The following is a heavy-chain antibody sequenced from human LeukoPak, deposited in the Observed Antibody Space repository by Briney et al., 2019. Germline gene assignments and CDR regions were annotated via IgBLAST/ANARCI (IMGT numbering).Heavy chain of an antibody. CDR3: AIRHYSTGWYYFDY. CDR1: GFTFSSYG. J-gene: IGHJ4*02. CDR2: ISGSGGST. D-gene: IGHD6-19*01. V-gene: IGHV3-23*01. Sequence: LSGGSLRLSCAASGFTFSSYGMSWVRQAPGKGLEWVSAISGSGGSTYYAESVKGRFTISRDNSKNTLYLQMNSLRAEDTAVYYCAIRHYSTGWYYFDYWGQGTRVTVSS.